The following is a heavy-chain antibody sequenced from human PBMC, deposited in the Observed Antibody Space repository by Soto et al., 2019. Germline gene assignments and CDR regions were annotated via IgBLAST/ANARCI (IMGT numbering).Heavy chain of an antibody. J-gene: IGHJ6*03. CDR2: IYYSGST. CDR1: GGSISSSSYY. V-gene: IGHV4-39*01. CDR3: ATTRDILTGYYTHYYMDV. Sequence: SETLSLTCTVSGGSISSSSYYWGWIRQPPGKGLEWIGSIYYSGSTYYNQSLKSRVTISVDTSKNKFSLKLSTVTAADTAVYYCATTRDILTGYYTHYYMDVWGKGTTVTVSS. D-gene: IGHD3-9*01.